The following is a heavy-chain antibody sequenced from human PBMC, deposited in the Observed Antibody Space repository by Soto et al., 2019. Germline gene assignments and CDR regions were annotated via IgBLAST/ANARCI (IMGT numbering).Heavy chain of an antibody. CDR2: ISSSSSYI. V-gene: IGHV3-21*01. CDR3: ARDKVPGFGVVIEGFYYYGMDV. CDR1: GFTFSSYS. D-gene: IGHD3-3*01. Sequence: PGGSLRLSCAASGFTFSSYSMTWVRQAPGKGLEWVSSISSSSSYIYYADSLKGRFTISRDNAKNSLYLQMNSLRAEDTAVYYCARDKVPGFGVVIEGFYYYGMDVWGQGTTVTVSS. J-gene: IGHJ6*02.